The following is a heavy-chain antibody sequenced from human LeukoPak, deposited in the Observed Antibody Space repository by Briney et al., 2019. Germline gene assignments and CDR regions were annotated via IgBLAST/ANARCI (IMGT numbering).Heavy chain of an antibody. Sequence: GGSLRLSCAASGFTFSNAWMNWVRQAPGKGLEWVGRIKSKTDGGITDYAAPVKGRFTISRDDSKNTLYMQMNSLKTEDTAVYYCTSHRDGYNYDAFDIWGQGTMVTVSS. V-gene: IGHV3-15*07. CDR2: IKSKTDGGIT. CDR3: TSHRDGYNYDAFDI. J-gene: IGHJ3*02. D-gene: IGHD5-24*01. CDR1: GFTFSNAW.